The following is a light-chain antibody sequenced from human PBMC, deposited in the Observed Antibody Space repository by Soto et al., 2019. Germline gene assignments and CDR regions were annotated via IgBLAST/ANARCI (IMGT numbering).Light chain of an antibody. Sequence: DIVMTQSPDSLAVSLGESATINCKSSQSVLYSSNNKNYLAWYQQKPGQPPKLLIYWASTRASGGPDRFSGSGAGTDFTLTISSLQAEDVAVYYCQQYYSTPRTFGQGTKVEIK. CDR3: QQYYSTPRT. J-gene: IGKJ1*01. CDR2: WAS. V-gene: IGKV4-1*01. CDR1: QSVLYSSNNKNY.